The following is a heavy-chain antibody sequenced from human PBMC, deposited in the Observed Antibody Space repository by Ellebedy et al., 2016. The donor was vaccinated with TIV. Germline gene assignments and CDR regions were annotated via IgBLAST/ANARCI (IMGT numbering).Heavy chain of an antibody. Sequence: AASVKVSCKASGYTFTTYGISWVRQPPGQGLEWMGWISAYNGDSNYAQKLQGRLTMTTDTYTGTAYMELRSLRSDDTAVYYCARDYGYGDQTMSYWGQGTLVTVSS. CDR3: ARDYGYGDQTMSY. D-gene: IGHD4-17*01. CDR2: ISAYNGDS. CDR1: GYTFTTYG. J-gene: IGHJ4*02. V-gene: IGHV1-18*04.